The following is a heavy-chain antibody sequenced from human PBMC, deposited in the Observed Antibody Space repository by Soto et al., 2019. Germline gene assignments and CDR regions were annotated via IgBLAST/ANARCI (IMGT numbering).Heavy chain of an antibody. J-gene: IGHJ4*02. CDR3: AGVALYSSSSVRYDY. Sequence: SETLSLTCTVSGGSVSSGSYYWSWIRQPPGKGLEWIGYIYYSGSTNYDPSLKSRVTISVDTSKNQFSLKLSSVTAADTAVYCCAGVALYSSSSVRYDYWGQGTLVTVSS. CDR2: IYYSGST. CDR1: GGSVSSGSYY. V-gene: IGHV4-61*01. D-gene: IGHD6-6*01.